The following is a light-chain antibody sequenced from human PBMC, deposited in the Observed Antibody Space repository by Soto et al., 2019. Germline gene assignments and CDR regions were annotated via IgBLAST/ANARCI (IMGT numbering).Light chain of an antibody. V-gene: IGKV3-20*01. CDR3: QQYGTSPT. J-gene: IGKJ5*01. CDR1: QSLITRY. Sequence: EIVLTQSPGTLSLFPGERATLSCRASQSLITRYLAWYQQKPGQAPRLLIYGASSRATGIPDRFSGSGSGTDFTLTISRLEPEDFAVYSCQQYGTSPTFGKATRLEIK. CDR2: GAS.